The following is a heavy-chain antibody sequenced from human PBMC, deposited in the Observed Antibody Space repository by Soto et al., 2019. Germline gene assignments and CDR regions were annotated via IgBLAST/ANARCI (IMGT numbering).Heavy chain of an antibody. CDR2: IIPMFGST. V-gene: IGHV1-69*12. D-gene: IGHD2-15*01. Sequence: QVQLVQPGAEVVKPGSSVRVSCKASGGTFTSYAINWVRQAPGQGLEWMGGIIPMFGSTKYAQKFEGRLTLTADESTGTAYMELRSLTSDDTAVYFCARVVSQELRLLDALDIWGQGTIVTVSS. CDR3: ARVVSQELRLLDALDI. J-gene: IGHJ3*02. CDR1: GGTFTSYA.